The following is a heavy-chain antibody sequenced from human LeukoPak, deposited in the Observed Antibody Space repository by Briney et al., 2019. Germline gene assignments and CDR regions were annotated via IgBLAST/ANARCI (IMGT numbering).Heavy chain of an antibody. J-gene: IGHJ4*02. Sequence: SETLSLTCAVSGGPISSSNWWSWVRQPPGKGLEWIGEIYHSGSTNYNPSLKSRVTISVDKSKNQFSLKLSSVTAADTAVYYCARVSSGATTVDYWGQGTLVTVSS. CDR2: IYHSGST. CDR3: ARVSSGATTVDY. D-gene: IGHD1-26*01. CDR1: GGPISSSNW. V-gene: IGHV4-4*02.